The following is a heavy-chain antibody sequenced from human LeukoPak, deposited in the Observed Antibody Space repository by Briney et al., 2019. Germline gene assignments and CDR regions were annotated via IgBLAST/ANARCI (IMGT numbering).Heavy chain of an antibody. D-gene: IGHD2-21*01. Sequence: GGTLRLSCAASGFTFSSYTMHWVARPPGQGREGGAGTSYDGSNREYADYGKGRFTIPRDNSNNTLCLHMKRLRRPDRAVPCFARKSLWFKYYDYWGKGTWVTVSS. J-gene: IGHJ4*02. CDR1: GFTFSSYT. CDR3: ARKSLWFKYYDY. V-gene: IGHV3-30*01. CDR2: TSYDGSNR.